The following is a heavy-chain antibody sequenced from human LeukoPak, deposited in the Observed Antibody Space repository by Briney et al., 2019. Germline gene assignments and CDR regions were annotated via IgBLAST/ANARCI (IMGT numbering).Heavy chain of an antibody. CDR2: INHSGST. CDR1: GGSFSGYY. D-gene: IGHD3-22*01. J-gene: IGHJ3*02. V-gene: IGHV4-34*01. CDR3: ARALTYYYDSSGYYYDGAFDI. Sequence: SETLSLTCAVYGGSFSGYYWSWIRQPPGKGLEWIGEINHSGSTNYNPSLKSRVTISVDTSKNQFSLKLSSVTAADTAVYYCARALTYYYDSSGYYYDGAFDIWGQGTMVSVSS.